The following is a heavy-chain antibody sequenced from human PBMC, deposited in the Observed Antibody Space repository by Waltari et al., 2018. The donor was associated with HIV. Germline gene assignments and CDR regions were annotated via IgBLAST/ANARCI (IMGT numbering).Heavy chain of an antibody. J-gene: IGHJ1*01. CDR2: ITPLYGIA. Sequence: QVQLVQSGAEGKQSGSSVKVSGTDAGGTFSNNAFSWVRQAPGQAPEWMGGITPLYGIANYAQVFQGRVTITADESTTTLFMELSSLRSDDTAVYYCARDAIPKGVFFQHWGQGTLLVVSS. D-gene: IGHD2-2*02. CDR1: GGTFSNNA. CDR3: ARDAIPKGVFFQH. V-gene: IGHV1-69*01.